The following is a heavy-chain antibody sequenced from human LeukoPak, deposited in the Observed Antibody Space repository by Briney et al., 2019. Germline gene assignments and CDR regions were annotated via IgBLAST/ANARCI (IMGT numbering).Heavy chain of an antibody. CDR3: ARIYGWELLD. Sequence: GASVKVSCKASGYTFTGYYMHWVRQAPGQGLEWMGWINPNSGGTNYAQKFQGRVTMTRNTSISTAYMELSSLRSEDTAVYYCARIYGWELLDWGQGTLVTVSS. V-gene: IGHV1-2*02. J-gene: IGHJ4*02. CDR1: GYTFTGYY. CDR2: INPNSGGT. D-gene: IGHD1-26*01.